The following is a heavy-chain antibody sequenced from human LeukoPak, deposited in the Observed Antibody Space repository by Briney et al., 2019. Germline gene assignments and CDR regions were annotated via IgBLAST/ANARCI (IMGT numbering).Heavy chain of an antibody. J-gene: IGHJ4*02. CDR3: ARGDGYCSSPSCYPTDLDY. D-gene: IGHD2-2*01. Sequence: ASVKVSCKPSGFDFTSYYLHWVRQAPGQGLEWMGLIHPSGGSTTYAQHFQGRVTMTRDMSRSAVYVEMSSLRSEDTAVYYCARGDGYCSSPSCYPTDLDYWGQGTLVTVSS. CDR1: GFDFTSYY. CDR2: IHPSGGST. V-gene: IGHV1-46*01.